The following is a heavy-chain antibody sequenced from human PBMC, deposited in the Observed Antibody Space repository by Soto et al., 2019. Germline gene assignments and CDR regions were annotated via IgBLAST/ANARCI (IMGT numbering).Heavy chain of an antibody. Sequence: SETLSLTCAVYGGSFSGYYWSWIRQPPGKGLEWIGEINHSGSTNYNPSLKSRVTISVDTSKNQFSLRLSSVTAADTAVYYCAREVYYMDVWGKGTTVTVSS. CDR2: INHSGST. CDR1: GGSFSGYY. V-gene: IGHV4-34*01. J-gene: IGHJ6*03. CDR3: AREVYYMDV.